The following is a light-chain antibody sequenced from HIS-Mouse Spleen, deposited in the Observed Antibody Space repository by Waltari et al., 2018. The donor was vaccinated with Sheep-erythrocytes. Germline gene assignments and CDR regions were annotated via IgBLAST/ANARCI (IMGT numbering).Light chain of an antibody. V-gene: IGLV3-27*01. CDR1: VLAKKY. J-gene: IGLJ3*02. Sequence: SYELTQPSSVSVSPGQTARITCSGDVLAKKYARCFQQKPGQAPVLVISKDSERPSGIPARFSGSSSGTTVTLTISGAQVEDEADYYCYSAADNNLVFGGGTKLTVL. CDR3: YSAADNNLV. CDR2: KDS.